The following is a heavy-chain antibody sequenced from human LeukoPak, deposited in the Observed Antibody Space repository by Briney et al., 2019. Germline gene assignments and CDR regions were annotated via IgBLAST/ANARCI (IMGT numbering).Heavy chain of an antibody. J-gene: IGHJ4*02. CDR1: GYTFTSYD. CDR2: MNPNSGNT. D-gene: IGHD5-18*01. CDR3: ASAVDGIQLCDFDY. Sequence: ASVKVSCKASGYTFTSYDINWVRQAPGQGVERMGWMNPNSGNTGYAQKFQGRVTMTRNTSISTAYMELSSLRSEDTAVYYCASAVDGIQLCDFDYWGQGTLVAASS. V-gene: IGHV1-8*01.